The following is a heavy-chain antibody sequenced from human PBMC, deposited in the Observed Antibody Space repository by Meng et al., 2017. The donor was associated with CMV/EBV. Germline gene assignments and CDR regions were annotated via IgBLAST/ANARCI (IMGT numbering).Heavy chain of an antibody. D-gene: IGHD3-9*01. CDR3: TASPGYDFYYDI. CDR1: GLTLSNYG. V-gene: IGHV3-49*04. J-gene: IGHJ4*02. CDR2: SRIRAHDATP. Sequence: GESLKISCAGSGLTLSNYGVTWVRQAPGGGLEWLTSSRIRAHDATPQYAASVYGRFAISRDDSRGIAYLYMNSLRIEDTGVYYCTASPGYDFYYDIWGPGTLVTVSS.